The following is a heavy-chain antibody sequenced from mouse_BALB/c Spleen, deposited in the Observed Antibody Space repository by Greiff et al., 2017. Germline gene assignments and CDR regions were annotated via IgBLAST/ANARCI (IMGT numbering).Heavy chain of an antibody. D-gene: IGHD2-1*01. CDR2: ISSGGST. CDR1: GFTFSSYA. CDR3: ARGGYYGNPWDAMDY. Sequence: EVKLVESGGGLVKPGGSLKLSCAASGFTFSSYAMSWVRQTPEKRLEWVASISSGGSTYYPDSVKGRFTISRDNARNILYLQMSSLRSEDTAMYYCARGGYYGNPWDAMDYWGQGTSVTVSS. J-gene: IGHJ4*01. V-gene: IGHV5-6-5*01.